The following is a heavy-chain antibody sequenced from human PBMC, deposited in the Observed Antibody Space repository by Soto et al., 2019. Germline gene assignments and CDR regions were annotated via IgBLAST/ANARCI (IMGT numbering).Heavy chain of an antibody. CDR3: SGDGGMDSSSSNWLDP. V-gene: IGHV1-69*12. CDR1: GGTFSSYA. Sequence: QVQLVQSGAEVKKPGSSVKVSCKASGGTFSSYAISWVRQAPGQGLEWMGGIIPIFGTANYAQKFQGRVTVTEDEPTSTASMGLCSLRSEATAVYYCSGDGGMDSSSSNWLDPWGQGTLVTVSS. CDR2: IIPIFGTA. J-gene: IGHJ5*02. D-gene: IGHD6-6*01.